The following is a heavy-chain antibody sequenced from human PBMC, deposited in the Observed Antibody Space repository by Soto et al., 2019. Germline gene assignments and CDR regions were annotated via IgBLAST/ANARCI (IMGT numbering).Heavy chain of an antibody. CDR2: FDPEDGET. CDR3: ATAGRSYDDYYFDY. Sequence: QVQLVQTGAAVKKPGASVKVSCKVSGYTLTELSMHWVRQAPGKGLEWMGGFDPEDGETIYAQKCQGRVTMTEDTSTDTAYMELSSLSSEDTAVYYCATAGRSYDDYYFDYWGQGTLVSVSS. V-gene: IGHV1-24*01. J-gene: IGHJ4*02. CDR1: GYTLTELS. D-gene: IGHD4-17*01.